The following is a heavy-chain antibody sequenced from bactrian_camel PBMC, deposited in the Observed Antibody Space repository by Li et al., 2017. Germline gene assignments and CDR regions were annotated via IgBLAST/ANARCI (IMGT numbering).Heavy chain of an antibody. V-gene: IGHV3S31*01. CDR2: IVLRGGHTYPNAGST. D-gene: IGHD3*01. J-gene: IGHJ4*01. CDR1: GSTVT. Sequence: VQLVESGGGAVQNGGSLRLSCAASGSTVTMAWFRRAPGKEREGVAAIVLRGGHTYPNAGSTYAADAVKGRFIISQDDNKNSVSLQMSSLRPEDTAMYYCAANTRYSGSWCSRLWELADTYWDQGTQVTVS. CDR3: AANTRYSGSWCSRLWELADTY.